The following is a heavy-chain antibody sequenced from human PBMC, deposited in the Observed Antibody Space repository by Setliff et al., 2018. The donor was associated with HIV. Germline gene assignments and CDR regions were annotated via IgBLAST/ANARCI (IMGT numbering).Heavy chain of an antibody. CDR2: IYYSGST. CDR3: ARGTLYYYDTGGYSYFDY. CDR1: GGSINNDIYF. Sequence: TLSLTCSVSGGSINNDIYFWSWIRQHPGKGLEWIGYIYYSGSTYYSPSLKSRITISVDTSKNQFSLKLSSVTAADTAVFYCARGTLYYYDTGGYSYFDYWGQGTLVTVSS. J-gene: IGHJ4*02. V-gene: IGHV4-31*03. D-gene: IGHD3-22*01.